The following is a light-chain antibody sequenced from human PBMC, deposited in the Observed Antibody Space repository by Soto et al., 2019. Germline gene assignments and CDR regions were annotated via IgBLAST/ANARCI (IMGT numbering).Light chain of an antibody. Sequence: DVPMNQSPSTLSASAGDRVTITCRASQSITIWLAWYQQKPGKAPKLLIYDASTLESGVPSRFSGSGSGTEFTLTISSLQPDDFATYYCQQFHSFPITFGQGTRLEIK. CDR1: QSITIW. CDR2: DAS. CDR3: QQFHSFPIT. V-gene: IGKV1-5*01. J-gene: IGKJ5*01.